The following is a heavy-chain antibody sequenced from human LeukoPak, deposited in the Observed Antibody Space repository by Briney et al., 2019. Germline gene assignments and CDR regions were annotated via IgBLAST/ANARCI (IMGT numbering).Heavy chain of an antibody. CDR2: INPSGGST. V-gene: IGHV1-46*01. CDR1: GYTFTSYY. CDR3: ARPEVATAYYYYYGMDV. D-gene: IGHD5-12*01. Sequence: ASVKVSCKVSGYTFTSYYMHWVRQAPGQGLEWMGIINPSGGSTSYAQKFQGRVTMTRDTSTSTVYMELSSLRSEDTAVYYCARPEVATAYYYYYGMDVWGQGTTVTVSS. J-gene: IGHJ6*02.